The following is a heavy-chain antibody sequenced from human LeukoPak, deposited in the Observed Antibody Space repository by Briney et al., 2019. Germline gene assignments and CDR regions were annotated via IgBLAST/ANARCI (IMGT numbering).Heavy chain of an antibody. CDR1: GGTFSSYA. J-gene: IGHJ4*02. CDR2: INPNSGGT. D-gene: IGHD6-19*01. Sequence: ASVKVSCKASGGTFSSYAISWVRQAPGQGLEWMGRINPNSGGTNYAQKFQGRVTMTRDTSISTAYMELSRLRSDDTAVYYCAREYSSVLFDYWGQGTLVTVSS. V-gene: IGHV1-2*06. CDR3: AREYSSVLFDY.